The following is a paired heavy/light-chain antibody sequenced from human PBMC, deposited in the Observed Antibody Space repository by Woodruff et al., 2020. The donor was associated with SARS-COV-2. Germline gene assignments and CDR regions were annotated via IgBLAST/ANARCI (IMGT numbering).Heavy chain of an antibody. CDR3: ARTRAYYDFWSGSLPMDV. V-gene: IGHV2-70*01. CDR2: IDWDDDK. Sequence: QVTLRESGPALVKPTQTLTLTCTFSGFSLSTSGMCVSWIRQPPGKALEWLALIDWDDDKYYSTSLKTRLTISKDTSKNQVVLTMTNMDPVDTATYYCARTRAYYDFWSGSLPMDVWGKGTTVTVSS. D-gene: IGHD3-3*01. CDR1: GFSLSTSGMC. J-gene: IGHJ6*03.
Light chain of an antibody. CDR3: QQYYSTTIT. CDR1: QSVLYSSNNKNY. J-gene: IGKJ5*01. Sequence: DIVMTQSPDSLAVSLGERATINCKSSQSVLYSSNNKNYLAWYQQKPGQPPKLLIYWASTRESGVPDRFSGSGSGTDFTLTISSLQAEDVAVYYCQQYYSTTITFGQGTRLEIK. V-gene: IGKV4-1*01. CDR2: WAS.